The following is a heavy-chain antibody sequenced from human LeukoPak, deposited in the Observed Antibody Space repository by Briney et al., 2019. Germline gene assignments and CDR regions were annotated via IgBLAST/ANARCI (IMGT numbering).Heavy chain of an antibody. CDR3: ARGAYCSSTSCYGDYYYGMDV. J-gene: IGHJ6*02. V-gene: IGHV3-21*01. CDR1: GFTFSSYS. CDR2: ISSSSSYI. D-gene: IGHD2-2*01. Sequence: GGSLRLSCAASGFTFSSYSMNWVRQAPGKGLEWVSSISSSSSYIYYADSVKGRFTISRDNAKNSLYLQMNSLRAEDTAVYYCARGAYCSSTSCYGDYYYGMDVWGQGTTVTVSS.